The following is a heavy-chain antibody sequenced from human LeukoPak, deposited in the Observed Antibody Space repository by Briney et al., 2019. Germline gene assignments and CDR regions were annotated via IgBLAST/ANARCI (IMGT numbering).Heavy chain of an antibody. J-gene: IGHJ6*03. CDR3: ARHPGDFTGIVNYYYMDV. Sequence: GGSLRLSCAVSGFTFSSDWMIWVRQAPGKGLEWVANINPDGSEKNYVDSVRGRFTISRDNAKNSLDLQMNSLRPEDTAIYYCARHPGDFTGIVNYYYMDVWGKGTTVTVSS. CDR1: GFTFSSDW. CDR2: INPDGSEK. D-gene: IGHD1-26*01. V-gene: IGHV3-7*01.